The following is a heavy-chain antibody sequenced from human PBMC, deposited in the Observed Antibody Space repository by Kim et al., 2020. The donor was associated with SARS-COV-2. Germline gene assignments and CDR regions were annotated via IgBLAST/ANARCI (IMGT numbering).Heavy chain of an antibody. V-gene: IGHV3-30*18. CDR1: GFTFSSYG. CDR2: ISYDGSNK. D-gene: IGHD6-25*01. J-gene: IGHJ6*02. Sequence: GGSLRLSCAASGFTFSSYGMHWVRQAPGKGLEWVAVISYDGSNKYYADSVKGRFTISRDNSKTTRYLQMNSLRAEDTAVYYWAKDSGYTNYYYGMDVWGQGTTVTVSS. CDR3: AKDSGYTNYYYGMDV.